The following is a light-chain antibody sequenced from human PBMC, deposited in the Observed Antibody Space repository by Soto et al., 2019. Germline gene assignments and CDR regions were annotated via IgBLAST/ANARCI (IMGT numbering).Light chain of an antibody. CDR1: QSVSSN. Sequence: EIVMTQSPATLSESPGERATLSCRASQSVSSNLAWYQQKRGQAPRLLIYGTSTRATGIPARFSGSGSGTEFTLTISSLQSEDLAVDYCQQYNKWPLTFGGGTKVEIK. CDR3: QQYNKWPLT. V-gene: IGKV3-15*01. J-gene: IGKJ4*01. CDR2: GTS.